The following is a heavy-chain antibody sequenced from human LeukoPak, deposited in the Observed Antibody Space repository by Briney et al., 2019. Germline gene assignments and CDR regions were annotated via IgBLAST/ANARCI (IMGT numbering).Heavy chain of an antibody. CDR2: IYYSGST. CDR1: GGYIDSTYYY. V-gene: IGHV4-39*01. J-gene: IGHJ4*02. CDR3: ASATRMTLGQAYFDY. D-gene: IGHD4/OR15-4a*01. Sequence: PSETLSLTCTVSGGYIDSTYYYWDWIRQPPGKGLEWIGSIYYSGSTFYNPSLESRVTISLDTSKNQFSLKLYSVTAADTAVYYCASATRMTLGQAYFDYWGQGTLVTVSS.